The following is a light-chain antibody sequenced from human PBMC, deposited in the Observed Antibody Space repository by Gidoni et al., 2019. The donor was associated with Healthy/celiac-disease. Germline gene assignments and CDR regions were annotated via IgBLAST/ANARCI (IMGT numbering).Light chain of an antibody. CDR3: QQYNSYRYT. CDR2: KAS. Sequence: IQMTQSPSTLSASVGDRVTITCLASQSISSWLAWYQQKPGKAPKLLIYKASSLESGVPSRFSGSGSGTEFTLTISSLQPDDFATYYCQQYNSYRYTFGQGTKLEIK. CDR1: QSISSW. V-gene: IGKV1-5*03. J-gene: IGKJ2*01.